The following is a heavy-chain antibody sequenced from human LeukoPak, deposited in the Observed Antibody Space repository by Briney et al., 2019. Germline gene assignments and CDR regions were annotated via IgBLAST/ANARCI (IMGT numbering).Heavy chain of an antibody. CDR3: AKYVKGPLRYFDWLLYFDY. CDR2: ISGSGGST. Sequence: GGSLRLSCAASGFTFSRYLMTWVRQAPGKGLEWVSAISGSGGSTYYADSVKGRFTISRDNSKNTLYLQMNSLRAEDTAVYYCAKYVKGPLRYFDWLLYFDYWGQGTLVTVSS. CDR1: GFTFSRYL. V-gene: IGHV3-23*01. J-gene: IGHJ4*02. D-gene: IGHD3-9*01.